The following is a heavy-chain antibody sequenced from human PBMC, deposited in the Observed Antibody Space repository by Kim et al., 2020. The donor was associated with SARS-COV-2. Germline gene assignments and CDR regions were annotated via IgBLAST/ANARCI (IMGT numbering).Heavy chain of an antibody. CDR2: INLDGSER. D-gene: IGHD3-3*02. CDR3: ARAFY. Sequence: GGSLRLSCVTSGFRFTGSWMSWVRQAPGKGLELVANINLDGSERYYADSVKGRFTISRDNAKRSLYLQMNSLRAEDTAVYYCARAFYWGPGTLVSVSS. J-gene: IGHJ4*02. V-gene: IGHV3-7*01. CDR1: GFRFTGSW.